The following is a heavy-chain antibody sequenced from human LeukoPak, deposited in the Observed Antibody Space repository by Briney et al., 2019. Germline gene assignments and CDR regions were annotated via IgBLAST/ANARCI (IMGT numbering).Heavy chain of an antibody. CDR3: ARVPDWNYVPDN. Sequence: PSETLSLTCTVSGGSISSDRFYWTWVRQPAGKGLEWIGRIKSSNTNYNPSLKSRVSISLDTSTNQFSLKLSSLTAADTAVYYCARVPDWNYVPDNWGEGSPVTVSS. CDR2: IKSSNT. J-gene: IGHJ4*02. CDR1: GGSISSDRFY. V-gene: IGHV4-61*02. D-gene: IGHD3-16*01.